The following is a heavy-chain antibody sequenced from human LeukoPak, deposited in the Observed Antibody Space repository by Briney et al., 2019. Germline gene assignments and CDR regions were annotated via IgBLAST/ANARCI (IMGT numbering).Heavy chain of an antibody. V-gene: IGHV4-38-2*01. CDR2: IYHSGST. D-gene: IGHD5-12*01. J-gene: IGHJ4*02. CDR1: GYSISSGYY. Sequence: SETLSLTCDVSGYSISSGYYWGWIRQPPGKGLEWIGSIYHSGSTYYNPSLKSRVTISVDTSKNQFSLKLSSVTAADTAVYYCARMYSGYAGYWGQGTLVTVSS. CDR3: ARMYSGYAGY.